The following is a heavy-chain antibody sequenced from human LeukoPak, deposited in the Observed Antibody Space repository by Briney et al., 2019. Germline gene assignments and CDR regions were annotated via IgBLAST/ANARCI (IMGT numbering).Heavy chain of an antibody. D-gene: IGHD3-22*01. CDR1: GFTFNSYV. V-gene: IGHV3-23*01. Sequence: GSLRLSCVASGFTFNSYVMYWVRQAPGKGLEWISGIFGSGGSAHYADSVKGRFTISRDNSKNTVYLQLDSLRVEDTAVYYCGKTTVGHSSGRYPGWPVDYWGQGALVTVSS. CDR3: GKTTVGHSSGRYPGWPVDY. CDR2: IFGSGGSA. J-gene: IGHJ4*02.